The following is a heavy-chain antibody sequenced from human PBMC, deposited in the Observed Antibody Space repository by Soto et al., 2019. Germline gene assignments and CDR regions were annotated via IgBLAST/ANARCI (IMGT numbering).Heavy chain of an antibody. CDR3: ARGGYGFSIDY. V-gene: IGHV4-34*01. CDR1: GGSFSGYY. Sequence: LSLTCAVYGGSFSGYYWSWIRQPPGKGLEWIGEINHSGSTNYNPSLKSRVTISVDTSKNQFSLKLSSVTAADTAVYYCARGGYGFSIDYWGQGTLVTVSS. D-gene: IGHD5-18*01. J-gene: IGHJ4*02. CDR2: INHSGST.